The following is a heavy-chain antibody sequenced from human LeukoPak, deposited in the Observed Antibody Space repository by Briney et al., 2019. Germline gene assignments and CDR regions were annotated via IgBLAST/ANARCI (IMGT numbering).Heavy chain of an antibody. CDR1: GGSISSGGYY. CDR2: IYYSGST. CDR3: ARGIGDQMNFQH. Sequence: SETLSLTCTVSGGSISSGGYYWSWIRQHPGKGLEWIGYIYYSGSTYYNPSLKSRVTISVDTSKNQFSLKLSSVTAADTAVYYCARGIGDQMNFQHWGQGTLVTVSS. D-gene: IGHD4-17*01. J-gene: IGHJ1*01. V-gene: IGHV4-31*03.